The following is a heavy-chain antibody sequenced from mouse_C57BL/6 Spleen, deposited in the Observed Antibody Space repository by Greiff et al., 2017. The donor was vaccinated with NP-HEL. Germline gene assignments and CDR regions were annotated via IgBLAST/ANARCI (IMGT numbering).Heavy chain of an antibody. Sequence: QVQLQQPGAELVKPGASVKLSCKASGYTFTSYWMHWVKQRPGQGLEWIGMIHPNSGSTNYNEKFKSKATLTVDKSSSTAYMQLSSLTSEDSAVYYCTRYSYWYFDVWGTGTTVTVAS. CDR2: IHPNSGST. J-gene: IGHJ1*03. V-gene: IGHV1-64*01. CDR1: GYTFTSYW. CDR3: TRYSYWYFDV.